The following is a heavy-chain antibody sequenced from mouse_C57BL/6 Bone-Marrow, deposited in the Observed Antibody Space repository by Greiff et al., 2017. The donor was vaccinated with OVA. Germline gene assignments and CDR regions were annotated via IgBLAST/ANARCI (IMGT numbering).Heavy chain of an antibody. CDR1: GFTFSNYW. V-gene: IGHV6-3*01. Sequence: EVKLMESGGGLVQPGGSMKLSCVASGFTFSNYWMNWVRQSPEKGLEWVAQIRLKSDNYATHYAESVKGRFTISRDDSKSSVYLQMNNLRAEDTGIYYCTRGYYYGSSSFDYWGQGTTLTVSS. J-gene: IGHJ2*01. CDR3: TRGYYYGSSSFDY. CDR2: IRLKSDNYAT. D-gene: IGHD1-1*01.